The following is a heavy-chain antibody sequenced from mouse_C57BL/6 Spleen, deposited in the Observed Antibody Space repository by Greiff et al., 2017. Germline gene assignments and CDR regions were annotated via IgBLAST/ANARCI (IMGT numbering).Heavy chain of an antibody. Sequence: EVMLVESGGGLVKPGGSLKLSCAASGFTFSDYGMHWVRQAPEKGLEWVAYISSGSSTIYYADTVKGRCTISRDNAKNTLFLQMTSLRSEDTAMYYCARRYGSSRAWFAYWGQGTLVTVSA. D-gene: IGHD1-1*01. J-gene: IGHJ3*01. CDR2: ISSGSSTI. CDR1: GFTFSDYG. CDR3: ARRYGSSRAWFAY. V-gene: IGHV5-17*01.